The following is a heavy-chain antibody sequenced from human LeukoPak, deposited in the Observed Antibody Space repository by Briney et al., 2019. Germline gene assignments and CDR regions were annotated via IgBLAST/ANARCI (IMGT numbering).Heavy chain of an antibody. CDR2: INPSGGST. D-gene: IGHD2-2*01. V-gene: IGHV1-46*01. J-gene: IGHJ4*02. CDR3: AVGLDIVVVPAALGFDY. CDR1: GYTFTSYY. Sequence: ASVKVSCKASGYTFTSYYMHWVRQAPGQGLEWMGIINPSGGSTSYAQKFQGRVTMTRDTSTSTVYMELSSLRSEDTAVYYCAVGLDIVVVPAALGFDYWGQGTLVTVSS.